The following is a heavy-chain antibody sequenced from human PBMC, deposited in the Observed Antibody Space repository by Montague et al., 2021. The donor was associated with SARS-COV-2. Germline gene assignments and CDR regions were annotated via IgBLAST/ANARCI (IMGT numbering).Heavy chain of an antibody. J-gene: IGHJ4*02. CDR3: ARGDSSGLGY. D-gene: IGHD6-6*01. CDR2: INSDGTTM. CDR1: GFTFSSYW. Sequence: SLRLSCAASGFTFSSYWMHWVRQAPGKGLVWISHINSDGTTMNYADSVKGRFTISRDTGKNTLYLQMNSLRAEDTALYYCARGDSSGLGYWGQGTLVTVSS. V-gene: IGHV3-74*01.